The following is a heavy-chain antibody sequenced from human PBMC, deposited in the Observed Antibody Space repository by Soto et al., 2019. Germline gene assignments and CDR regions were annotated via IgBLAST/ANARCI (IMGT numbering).Heavy chain of an antibody. CDR1: GFSLSNARMG. D-gene: IGHD6-13*01. J-gene: IGHJ6*02. CDR2: IFSNDEK. Sequence: SGPTLVNPTETLTLTCTVSGFSLSNARMGVSWIRQPPGKALEWLAHIFSNDEKSYSTSLKSRLTISKDPSTSQAVLTIANMDPVDTATYYCARISSYYYLYGMDVWCQVTTVTVSS. V-gene: IGHV2-26*01. CDR3: ARISSYYYLYGMDV.